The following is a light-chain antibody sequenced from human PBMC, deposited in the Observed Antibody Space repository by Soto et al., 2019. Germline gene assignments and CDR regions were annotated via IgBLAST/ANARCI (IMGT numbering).Light chain of an antibody. CDR3: QQYNNWPIT. CDR1: HSVSSN. Sequence: EIVLTQSPATLSFSPVERATLSCRASHSVSSNLAWYQQKPGQAPRLLIYGASTRATGIPARFSGSGSGTEFTLTISSLQSEDFAVYYCQQYNNWPITCGQGTRLEIK. V-gene: IGKV3-15*01. CDR2: GAS. J-gene: IGKJ5*01.